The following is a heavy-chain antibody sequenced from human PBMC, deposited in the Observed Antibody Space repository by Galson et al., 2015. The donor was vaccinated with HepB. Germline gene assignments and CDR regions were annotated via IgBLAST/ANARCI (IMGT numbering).Heavy chain of an antibody. CDR3: ARVGYDYIWGSYYYYMDV. J-gene: IGHJ6*03. CDR1: GFTFSSYS. Sequence: SLRLSCAASGFTFSSYSMNWVRQAPGKGLEWVPSISSSSSYIYYADSVKGRFTISRDNAKNSLYLQMNSLRAEDTAVYYCARVGYDYIWGSYYYYMDVWGKGTTVTVSS. CDR2: ISSSSSYI. D-gene: IGHD3-16*01. V-gene: IGHV3-21*01.